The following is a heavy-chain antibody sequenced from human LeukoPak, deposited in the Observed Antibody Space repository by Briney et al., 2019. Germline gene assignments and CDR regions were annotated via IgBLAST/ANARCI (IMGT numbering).Heavy chain of an antibody. J-gene: IGHJ4*02. CDR2: INRDGSTT. CDR1: GFTFSSYW. V-gene: IGHV3-74*01. CDR3: ARATYYYDSSGYRAIYYFDY. Sequence: PGGPLRLSCAASGFTFSSYWMHWVRQAPGKGLVWVSRINRDGSTTTYADSVKGRFTISRDNAKDTLYLQMTSLRAEDTAVYYCARATYYYDSSGYRAIYYFDYWGQGTLVTVSS. D-gene: IGHD3-22*01.